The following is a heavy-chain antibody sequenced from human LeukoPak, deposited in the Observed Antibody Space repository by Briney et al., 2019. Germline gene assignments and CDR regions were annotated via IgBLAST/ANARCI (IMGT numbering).Heavy chain of an antibody. V-gene: IGHV3-11*01. Sequence: GGSLRLSCAASGFTFSDYYMSWLRQAPGKGLEWVSYISSSGSIIYYADSVGGRFTISRDNAKNSLYLQMNSLRAEDTAVYYCAKSPMRTVTTNYFDYWGPGTLITVSS. D-gene: IGHD4-17*01. J-gene: IGHJ4*02. CDR2: ISSSGSII. CDR1: GFTFSDYY. CDR3: AKSPMRTVTTNYFDY.